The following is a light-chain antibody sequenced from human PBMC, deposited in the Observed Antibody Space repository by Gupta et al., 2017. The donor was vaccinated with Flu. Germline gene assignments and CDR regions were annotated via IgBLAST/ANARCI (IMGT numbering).Light chain of an antibody. CDR1: QSVSSY. CDR3: QQRSNCPGT. Sequence: PATVSWSPGERATRSCRARQSVSSYLDWYQQKPGQAPRLLIYDASNRANGFPARFSGSGSGTEFTLTISSREPEDFAVYYCQQRSNCPGTFGQGTKVEIK. V-gene: IGKV3-11*01. CDR2: DAS. J-gene: IGKJ1*01.